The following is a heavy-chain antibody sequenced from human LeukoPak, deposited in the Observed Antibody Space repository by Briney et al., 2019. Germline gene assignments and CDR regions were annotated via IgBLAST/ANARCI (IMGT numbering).Heavy chain of an antibody. D-gene: IGHD4-23*01. V-gene: IGHV1-2*02. J-gene: IGHJ3*02. CDR1: GYTFSDYY. Sequence: ASVTVSCKSSGYTFSDYYIHWVRQAPGQGLEWMGWINPNSGGKKYAQKFQDRVALTRDTSITTAYMDLSRLRSDDTVVYYCARGGPVDGGNEGAFDIWGQGTMVSVSS. CDR2: INPNSGGK. CDR3: ARGGPVDGGNEGAFDI.